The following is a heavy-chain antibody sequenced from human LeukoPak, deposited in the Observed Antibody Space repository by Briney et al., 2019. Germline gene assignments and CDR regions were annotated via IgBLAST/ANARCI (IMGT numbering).Heavy chain of an antibody. Sequence: ASVKVSCKASGYTFTGYYMHWVRQAPGQGLEWMGWINPNSGGTNYAQKFQGRVTMTRDTSISTAYMELSRLRSDDTAVYYCARTRAHYDYVWESYRYDYWGQGTLVTVSS. V-gene: IGHV1-2*02. D-gene: IGHD3-16*02. CDR1: GYTFTGYY. CDR3: ARTRAHYDYVWESYRYDY. CDR2: INPNSGGT. J-gene: IGHJ4*02.